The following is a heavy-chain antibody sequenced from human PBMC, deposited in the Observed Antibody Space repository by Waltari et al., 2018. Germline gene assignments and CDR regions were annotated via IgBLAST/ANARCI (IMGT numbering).Heavy chain of an antibody. CDR1: GYSIPSGSF. J-gene: IGHJ4*02. Sequence: QVQLEESGTGLVKPSETLSLSSKSSGYSIPSGSFLDWVRQPPGKGLEWIAGIHRSGDTYSSPSLKSPSTISVDTSRNQFSLNLSSLTASDTAVYYCARRPLSIPEEWGQGTLVIVSS. V-gene: IGHV4-38-2*02. D-gene: IGHD3-3*02. CDR3: ARRPLSIPEE. CDR2: IHRSGDT.